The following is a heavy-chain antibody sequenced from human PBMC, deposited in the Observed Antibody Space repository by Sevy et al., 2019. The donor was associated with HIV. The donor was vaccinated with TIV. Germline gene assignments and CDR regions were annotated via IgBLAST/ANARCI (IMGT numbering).Heavy chain of an antibody. Sequence: GGSLRLSCEASGFTFRDYTMNWVRQAPGKGLEWVSSFSSGSSYKKYGDSVKGRFTISRDNAKNSLYLQLNSLRAEDTAVYYCTRVDYYDTSGSHYWGQGTLVTVSS. J-gene: IGHJ4*02. V-gene: IGHV3-21*01. CDR1: GFTFRDYT. CDR3: TRVDYYDTSGSHY. D-gene: IGHD3-22*01. CDR2: FSSGSSYK.